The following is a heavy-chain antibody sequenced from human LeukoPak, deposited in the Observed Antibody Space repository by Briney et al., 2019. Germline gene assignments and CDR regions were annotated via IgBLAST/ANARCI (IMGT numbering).Heavy chain of an antibody. CDR3: ARTLRGEFDY. D-gene: IGHD2-21*01. Sequence: GASVKVSFKDSGYTFTVYYMHWGRQAPGQGREGMGWINPNSGGTNYAQKFQGRVTMTRDTSISTAYMELSRLRSDDTAVYYCARTLRGEFDYWGQGTLVTVSS. J-gene: IGHJ4*02. CDR1: GYTFTVYY. V-gene: IGHV1-2*02. CDR2: INPNSGGT.